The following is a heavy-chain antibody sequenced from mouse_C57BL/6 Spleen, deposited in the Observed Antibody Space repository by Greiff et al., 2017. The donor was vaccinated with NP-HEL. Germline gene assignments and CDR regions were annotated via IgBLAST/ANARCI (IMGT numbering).Heavy chain of an antibody. J-gene: IGHJ2*01. V-gene: IGHV5-17*01. CDR1: GFTFSDYG. Sequence: EVQLVESGGGLVKPGGSLKLSCAASGFTFSDYGMHWVRQAPEKGLEWVAYISSGSSTIYYADTVKGRFTISRDNAKNTLFLQMTSLRSEDTAMYYCARGMTTVALDYWGQGTTLTVSS. CDR3: ARGMTTVALDY. D-gene: IGHD1-1*01. CDR2: ISSGSSTI.